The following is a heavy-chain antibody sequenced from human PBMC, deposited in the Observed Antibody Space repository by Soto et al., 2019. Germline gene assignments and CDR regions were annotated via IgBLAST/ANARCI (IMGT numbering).Heavy chain of an antibody. J-gene: IGHJ4*02. CDR1: GYTFTSFG. CDR3: AREQWLGVDY. Sequence: ASVKVSCKTSGYTFTSFGISWVRQAPGQGLEWMGWITTDKGKTNYAQKFQGRVTITTDTSASTAYMELSSLRSEDTAVYYCAREQWLGVDYWGQGTLVTVSS. V-gene: IGHV1-18*01. D-gene: IGHD6-19*01. CDR2: ITTDKGKT.